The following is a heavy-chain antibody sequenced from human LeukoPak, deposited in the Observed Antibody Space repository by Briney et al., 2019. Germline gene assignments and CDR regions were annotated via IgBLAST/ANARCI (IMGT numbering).Heavy chain of an antibody. CDR1: GFTFSNYE. CDR3: AREGSLSSSDAFDI. Sequence: GGSLRLSCAASGFTFSNYEMHWVRLVLGKGLEWVSAIGIAGDTFYAGSVKGRFTISRENAKNSFHLQMNSLGAGDTAVYYCAREGSLSSSDAFDIWGQGTMVTVSS. CDR2: IGIAGDT. V-gene: IGHV3-13*01. J-gene: IGHJ3*02. D-gene: IGHD6-6*01.